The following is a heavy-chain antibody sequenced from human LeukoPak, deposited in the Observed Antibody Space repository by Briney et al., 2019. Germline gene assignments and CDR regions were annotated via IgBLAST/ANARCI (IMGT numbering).Heavy chain of an antibody. J-gene: IGHJ4*02. D-gene: IGHD6-19*01. Sequence: PGGSLRLSCAASGFTFSSYAMHWVRQAPGKGLEWVAVISYDGSNKYYADSVKGRFTISRDNSKNTLYLQMNSLRAEDTAVYYCARGDSGWYYFDYWGQGTLVTVSS. V-gene: IGHV3-30*14. CDR2: ISYDGSNK. CDR1: GFTFSSYA. CDR3: ARGDSGWYYFDY.